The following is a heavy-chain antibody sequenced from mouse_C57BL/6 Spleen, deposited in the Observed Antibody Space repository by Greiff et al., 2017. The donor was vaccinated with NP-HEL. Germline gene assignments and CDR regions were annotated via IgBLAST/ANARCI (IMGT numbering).Heavy chain of an antibody. J-gene: IGHJ2*01. CDR3: AIILFITTVVATDY. Sequence: QVQLQQPGAELVKPGASVKMSCKASGYTFTSYWITWVKQRPGQGLEWIGDIDPGSGSTNYNEKFKSKATLTVDTTPSTADMQLSSLTSEDSAVYYCAIILFITTVVATDYWGQGTTLTVSS. V-gene: IGHV1-55*01. CDR1: GYTFTSYW. CDR2: IDPGSGST. D-gene: IGHD1-1*01.